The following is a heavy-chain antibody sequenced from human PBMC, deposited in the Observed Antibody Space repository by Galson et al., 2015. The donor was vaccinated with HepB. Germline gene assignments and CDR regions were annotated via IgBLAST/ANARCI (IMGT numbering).Heavy chain of an antibody. J-gene: IGHJ4*02. CDR2: ITNGGAT. CDR3: AMKINNVPSQ. V-gene: IGHV3-23*01. Sequence: SLRLSCAASGFRFGNYVMTWVRHTPTKGLEWVSSITNGGATYYTDSVRGRFTVSRDNSRNIASLVMESLRGEDTGVYYCAMKINNVPSQWGQGTLVTVSS. D-gene: IGHD1-14*01. CDR1: GFRFGNYV.